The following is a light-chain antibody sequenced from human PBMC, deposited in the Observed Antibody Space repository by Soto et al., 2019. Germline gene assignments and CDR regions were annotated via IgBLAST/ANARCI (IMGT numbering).Light chain of an antibody. V-gene: IGKV1-39*01. J-gene: IGKJ4*01. CDR1: QPISTA. Sequence: DIQVTQSPPNLSASLGDRVIITCLAGQPISTALHWFQQKPGKAPELLIYAVSNLQPGVPSRFSGRGTGTEFTLIINSLHPDDSAVYYCQQSYSTPLSVGGGTKVHIK. CDR3: QQSYSTPLS. CDR2: AVS.